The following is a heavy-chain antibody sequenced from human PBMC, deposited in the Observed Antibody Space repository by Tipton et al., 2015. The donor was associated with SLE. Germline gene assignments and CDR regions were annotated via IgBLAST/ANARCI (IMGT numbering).Heavy chain of an antibody. CDR3: ARLGASSSWAYYYYGMDV. J-gene: IGHJ6*02. Sequence: TLSLTCTVSGYSISSGYYWGWIRQPPGKGLEWIGSIYHSGSTYYNPSLKSRVTISVDTSKNQFSLKLSSVTAADTAVYYCARLGASSSWAYYYYGMDVWGQGTTVTVSS. CDR1: GYSISSGYY. V-gene: IGHV4-38-2*02. D-gene: IGHD6-13*01. CDR2: IYHSGST.